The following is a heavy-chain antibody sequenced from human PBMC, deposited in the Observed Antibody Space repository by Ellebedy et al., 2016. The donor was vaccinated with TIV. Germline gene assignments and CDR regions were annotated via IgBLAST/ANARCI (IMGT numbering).Heavy chain of an antibody. CDR3: AKAFVDAFDILTGFDY. Sequence: WGSLRLSCAAFGFTFSNYVMSWVRQAPGKGLEWVSGISGSGGSTRSADSVKGRFTVSRDNSKNTLYLQMNSLRAEDTAIYYCAKAFVDAFDILTGFDYWGQGTLVTVSS. CDR2: ISGSGGST. V-gene: IGHV3-23*01. CDR1: GFTFSNYV. D-gene: IGHD3-9*01. J-gene: IGHJ4*02.